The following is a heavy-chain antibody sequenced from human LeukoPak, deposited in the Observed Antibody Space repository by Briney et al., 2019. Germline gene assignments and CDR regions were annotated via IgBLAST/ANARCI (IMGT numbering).Heavy chain of an antibody. CDR1: GFTFSSYA. D-gene: IGHD6-19*01. Sequence: GGSLRLSYAASGFTFSSYAMSWVRQAPGKGLEWVSAISGSGGSTYYADSVKGRFTISRDNSKNTLYLQMNSLRAEDTAVYFCAKAFSSGWGGGDFDCWGQGTLVTVSS. CDR3: AKAFSSGWGGGDFDC. J-gene: IGHJ4*02. CDR2: ISGSGGST. V-gene: IGHV3-23*01.